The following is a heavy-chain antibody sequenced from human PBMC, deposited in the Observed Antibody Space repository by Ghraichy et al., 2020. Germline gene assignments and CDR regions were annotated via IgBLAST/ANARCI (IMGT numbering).Heavy chain of an antibody. CDR3: AKRYCSGGSCYSPGWIHAFDI. CDR2: ISGSGGST. V-gene: IGHV3-23*01. Sequence: GGSLRLSCAASGFTFSSYAMSWVRQAPGKGLEWVSAISGSGGSTYYADSVKGRFTISRDNSKNTLYLQMNSLRAEDTAVYYCAKRYCSGGSCYSPGWIHAFDIWGQGTMVTVSS. CDR1: GFTFSSYA. D-gene: IGHD2-15*01. J-gene: IGHJ3*02.